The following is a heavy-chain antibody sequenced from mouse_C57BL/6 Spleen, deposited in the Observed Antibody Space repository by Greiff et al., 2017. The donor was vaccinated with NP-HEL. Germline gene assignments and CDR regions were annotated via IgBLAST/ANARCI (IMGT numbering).Heavy chain of an antibody. Sequence: QVQLQQSGPELVKPGASVKISCKASGYAFSSSWMNWVKQRPGKGLEWIGRIYPGAGDTNYNGKFKGKATLTADKYSSTAYMQLSSLTSEDSAVYFCARVYYGYFDYWGQGTTLTVSS. D-gene: IGHD1-1*01. CDR1: GYAFSSSW. J-gene: IGHJ2*01. CDR2: IYPGAGDT. CDR3: ARVYYGYFDY. V-gene: IGHV1-82*01.